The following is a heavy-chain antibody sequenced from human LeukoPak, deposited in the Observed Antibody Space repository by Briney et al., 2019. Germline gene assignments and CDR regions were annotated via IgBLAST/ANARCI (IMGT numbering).Heavy chain of an antibody. CDR2: TYYSGST. V-gene: IGHV4-59*12. Sequence: SETLSLTCTVSGGSISTNYWTWIRQPPGKGLEWIGYTYYSGSTNYHPSLKSRVTISLDTSKNHFSLRLSSLTAADTAVYYCARDQGGPFDFWGRGILVTVSS. J-gene: IGHJ4*02. CDR1: GGSISTNY. CDR3: ARDQGGPFDF.